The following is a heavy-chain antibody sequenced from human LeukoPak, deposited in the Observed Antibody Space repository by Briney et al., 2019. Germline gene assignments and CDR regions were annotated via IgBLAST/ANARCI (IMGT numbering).Heavy chain of an antibody. CDR2: FDPEDGET. CDR3: ATMELLYSGSSTGDY. V-gene: IGHV1-24*01. J-gene: IGHJ4*02. CDR1: GYTLTELS. D-gene: IGHD1-26*01. Sequence: ASVKVSCKVSGYTLTELSMHWVRQAPGKGLEWMGGFDPEDGETIYAQKFQGRVTMTEDTSTDTAYMELSSLRSEDTAVYYCATMELLYSGSSTGDYWGQGTLVTVSS.